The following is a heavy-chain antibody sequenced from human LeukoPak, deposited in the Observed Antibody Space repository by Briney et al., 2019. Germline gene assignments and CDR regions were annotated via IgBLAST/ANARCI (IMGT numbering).Heavy chain of an antibody. CDR3: ARTSGVVVVAALLGY. J-gene: IGHJ4*02. Sequence: GASVKVSCKASGYTFTDYYMHWVRQAPGQGLEWMGWINPNSGGTYYAPKFQGRITMTRDTSISTAYMELSRLRSDDTAVYYCARTSGVVVVAALLGYWGQGTPVTVSS. D-gene: IGHD2-15*01. CDR2: INPNSGGT. V-gene: IGHV1-2*02. CDR1: GYTFTDYY.